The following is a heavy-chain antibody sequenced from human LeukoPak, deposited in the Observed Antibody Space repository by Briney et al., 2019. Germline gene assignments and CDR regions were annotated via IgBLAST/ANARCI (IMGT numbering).Heavy chain of an antibody. Sequence: GGSLRLSCAASGFNITSNYMNWVRQAPGKGLEWVAIIYSGGFTYYRDSVKGRFTIYRDNSKNTVYLQMNSLRAEDTAVYYCAKGGQWEYSSSEMYYYYYMDVWGKGTTVTVSS. CDR1: GFNITSNY. CDR3: AKGGQWEYSSSEMYYYYYMDV. D-gene: IGHD6-6*01. CDR2: IYSGGFT. J-gene: IGHJ6*03. V-gene: IGHV3-66*01.